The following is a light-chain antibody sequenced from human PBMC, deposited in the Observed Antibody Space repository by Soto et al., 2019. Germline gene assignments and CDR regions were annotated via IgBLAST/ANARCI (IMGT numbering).Light chain of an antibody. CDR3: CSYAGSNTYV. V-gene: IGLV2-23*01. J-gene: IGLJ1*01. Sequence: QSALTQPASVSGSPGQSITISCTGTSSDVGNYNLVSWYQQHPGKAPKLILAEGSERPSGVSNRFSGSKSGNTASLTISGLQAEDEADYWCCSYAGSNTYVFGSGTKLTVL. CDR2: EGS. CDR1: SSDVGNYNL.